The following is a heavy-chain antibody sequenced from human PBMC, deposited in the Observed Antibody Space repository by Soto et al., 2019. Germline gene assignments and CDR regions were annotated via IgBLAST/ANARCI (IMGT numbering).Heavy chain of an antibody. CDR3: AKEIIAAGDDYYYYATDV. D-gene: IGHD6-13*01. Sequence: PGGSLRLSCAASGFTFSNYAMTWVRQAPGKGLEWVSAISGSGGSTYYADSVKGRFTMSRDNSKNTLYLQMNSLRAEDTAVYYCAKEIIAAGDDYYYYATDVSGQGTTVTVCS. CDR2: ISGSGGST. CDR1: GFTFSNYA. V-gene: IGHV3-23*01. J-gene: IGHJ6*02.